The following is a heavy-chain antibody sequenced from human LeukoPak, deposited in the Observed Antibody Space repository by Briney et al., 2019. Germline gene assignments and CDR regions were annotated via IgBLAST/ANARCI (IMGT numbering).Heavy chain of an antibody. J-gene: IGHJ4*02. D-gene: IGHD3-22*01. CDR3: ARDPVYYYDSSVYYPDY. Sequence: SETLSLTCAVYGGSFSGYYWSWIRQPPGKGLEWIGEINHSGSTNYNPSLKSRVTISVDTSKNQFSLKLSSVTAADTAVYYCARDPVYYYDSSVYYPDYWGQGTLVTVSS. CDR1: GGSFSGYY. V-gene: IGHV4-34*01. CDR2: INHSGST.